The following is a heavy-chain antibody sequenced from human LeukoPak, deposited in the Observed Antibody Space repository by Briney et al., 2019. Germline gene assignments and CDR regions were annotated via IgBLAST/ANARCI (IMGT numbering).Heavy chain of an antibody. Sequence: GGSLRLSCAASGFTFSSYGMHWVRQAPGKGLECVAFIRYDGSNKYYADSVKGRFTISRDNSRNTLYLQMNSLRAEDTAVYYCAKGEIAVAGSVFDYWGQGTLVTVSS. CDR1: GFTFSSYG. J-gene: IGHJ4*02. D-gene: IGHD6-19*01. CDR3: AKGEIAVAGSVFDY. CDR2: IRYDGSNK. V-gene: IGHV3-30*02.